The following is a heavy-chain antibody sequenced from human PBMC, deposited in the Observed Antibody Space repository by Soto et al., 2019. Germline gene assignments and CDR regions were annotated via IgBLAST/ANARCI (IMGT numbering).Heavy chain of an antibody. V-gene: IGHV4-4*02. CDR3: AKGWGGAVAGGWFDS. J-gene: IGHJ5*01. Sequence: QVQLQESGPGLVKPSGTLSLTCAVSGDSISSSTWWSWVRQPPGKGLEWIGEIFRSGHTNYNTSLESRVTISIDNSKNHFSLKLGSVTAADTAMYYCAKGWGGAVAGGWFDSWGPGTLVTVSS. D-gene: IGHD6-19*01. CDR2: IFRSGHT. CDR1: GDSISSSTW.